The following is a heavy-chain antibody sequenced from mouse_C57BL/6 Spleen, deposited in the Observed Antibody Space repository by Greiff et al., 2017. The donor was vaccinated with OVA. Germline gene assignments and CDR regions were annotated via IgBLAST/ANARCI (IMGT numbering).Heavy chain of an antibody. V-gene: IGHV5-12*01. CDR3: ARTYYDYDEGFAY. D-gene: IGHD2-4*01. Sequence: DVKLVESGGGLVQPGGSLKLSCAASGFTFSDYYMYWVRQTPEKRLEWVAYISNGGGSTYYPDTVKGRFTISRDNAKNTLYLQMSRLKSEDTAMYYCARTYYDYDEGFAYWGQGTLVTVSA. J-gene: IGHJ3*01. CDR2: ISNGGGST. CDR1: GFTFSDYY.